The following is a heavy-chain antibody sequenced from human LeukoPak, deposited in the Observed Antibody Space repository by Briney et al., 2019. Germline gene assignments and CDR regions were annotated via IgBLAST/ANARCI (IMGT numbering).Heavy chain of an antibody. D-gene: IGHD4-23*01. J-gene: IGHJ4*02. CDR2: ISSSSTTI. V-gene: IGHV3-48*03. CDR3: ARHVSGRWELFFDY. CDR1: GFTFISYE. Sequence: GGSLRLSCAASGFTFISYEMNWVRQAPGKGLEWISYISSSSTTIYYADSVKGRFTISRDNANNSLYLEMNSLRAEDTAVYYCARHVSGRWELFFDYWGQGALVTVSS.